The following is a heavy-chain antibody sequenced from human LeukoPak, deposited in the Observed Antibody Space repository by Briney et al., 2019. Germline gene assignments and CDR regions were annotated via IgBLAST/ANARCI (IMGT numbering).Heavy chain of an antibody. CDR2: INHSGST. CDR1: GGSISSSNFY. J-gene: IGHJ4*02. CDR3: ARGRGWFGELLSFDY. D-gene: IGHD3-10*01. Sequence: PSETLSLTCTVSGGSISSSNFYWGWIRQSPGKGLEWIGEINHSGSTKYNPSLKSRVTISVDTSKNQFSLKLSSVTAADTAVYYCARGRGWFGELLSFDYWGQGTLVTVSS. V-gene: IGHV4-39*07.